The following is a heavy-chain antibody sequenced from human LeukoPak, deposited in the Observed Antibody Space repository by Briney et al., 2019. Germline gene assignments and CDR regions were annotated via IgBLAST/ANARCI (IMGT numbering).Heavy chain of an antibody. CDR2: IYPGDSDT. V-gene: IGHV5-51*01. CDR1: GYKFSSYW. Sequence: GESLKISCKGSGYKFSSYWIGWVRQMPGKGLEWMGIIYPGDSDTRYSPSFQGQVTISADKSIGTAYLQWSSLKASDTAMYYCARQAGSYYDILTGQYYYYYYMDVWGKGTTVTVSS. D-gene: IGHD3-9*01. J-gene: IGHJ6*03. CDR3: ARQAGSYYDILTGQYYYYYYMDV.